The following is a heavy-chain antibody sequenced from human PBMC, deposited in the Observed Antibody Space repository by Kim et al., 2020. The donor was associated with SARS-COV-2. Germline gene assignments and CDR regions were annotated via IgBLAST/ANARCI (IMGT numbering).Heavy chain of an antibody. J-gene: IGHJ4*02. V-gene: IGHV1-18*01. D-gene: IGHD3-10*01. Sequence: AQKLQGRVIMTTDTSTSTAYMELRSLRSDDTAVYYCARGSYGSATAPFDSWGQGTLVTVSS. CDR3: ARGSYGSATAPFDS.